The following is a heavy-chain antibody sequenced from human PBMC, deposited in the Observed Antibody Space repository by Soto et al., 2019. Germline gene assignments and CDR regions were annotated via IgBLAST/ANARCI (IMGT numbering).Heavy chain of an antibody. J-gene: IGHJ6*03. Sequence: GASVKVSCKASGYTFTSYGVSWVRQAPGQGLEWMGWISAYNGNTNYAQKLQGRVTMTTDTSTSTAYMELSSLRSEDTAVYYCARQGIPYNSFLVDYFYYHYNHLAVSGKGTTVTVSS. CDR1: GYTFTSYG. V-gene: IGHV1-18*01. D-gene: IGHD1-20*01. CDR3: ARQGIPYNSFLVDYFYYHYNHLAV. CDR2: ISAYNGNT.